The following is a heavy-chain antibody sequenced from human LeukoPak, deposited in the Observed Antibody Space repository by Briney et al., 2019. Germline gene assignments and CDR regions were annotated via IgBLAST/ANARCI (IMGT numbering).Heavy chain of an antibody. D-gene: IGHD3-10*01. J-gene: IGHJ6*02. CDR2: ISSTSSTI. V-gene: IGHV3-48*01. CDR1: GFTFSSYS. Sequence: PGGSLRLSCAASGFTFSSYSMSWVRQTPGKGLEWASYISSTSSTISYADSMKGRFTISRDNAKNSVFLQMNGLRAEDTAVYYCTRAIWFGATAYYYGMDVWGQGTTVTVSS. CDR3: TRAIWFGATAYYYGMDV.